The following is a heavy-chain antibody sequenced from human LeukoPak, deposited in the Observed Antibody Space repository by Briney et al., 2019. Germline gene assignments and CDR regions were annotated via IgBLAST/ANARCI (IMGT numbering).Heavy chain of an antibody. J-gene: IGHJ3*01. CDR1: GYTFTSYD. CDR2: MNRAKT. Sequence: ASVKVSCKASGYTFTSYDLNWVRQAAGQGLEWMGWMNRAKTGPAQKFQGRITITRDTSISTAYMELSSLRSEDTAVYYCARLQGNAFDVWGQGIMVTVSS. V-gene: IGHV1-8*03. CDR3: ARLQGNAFDV.